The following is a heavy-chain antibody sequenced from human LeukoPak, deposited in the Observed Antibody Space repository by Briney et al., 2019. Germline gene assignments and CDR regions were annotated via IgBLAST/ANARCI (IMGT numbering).Heavy chain of an antibody. CDR2: ISYDGSNK. D-gene: IGHD5-12*01. V-gene: IGHV3-30*04. CDR3: ARDYDDGVFDY. Sequence: GGSLRLSCAASGFTFSSYAMHWVRQAPGKGLEWVAVISYDGSNKYYADSVKGRFTISRDNSKNTLYLQMNSLRAEGTAVYYCARDYDDGVFDYWGQGTLVTVSS. J-gene: IGHJ4*02. CDR1: GFTFSSYA.